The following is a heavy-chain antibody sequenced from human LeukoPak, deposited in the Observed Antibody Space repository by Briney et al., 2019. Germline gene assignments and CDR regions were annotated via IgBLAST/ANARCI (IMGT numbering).Heavy chain of an antibody. D-gene: IGHD3-16*01. V-gene: IGHV3-30*18. CDR3: AKDNRGYFDF. CDR2: ISYNGRNN. Sequence: GGPLRLSCAASGFTFYSYGMHWVRQAPGKGLEWVALISYNGRNNYYADSVKGRFTISRDNSKNTLYLQVSSLRTEDTAVYFCAKDNRGYFDFWGQGTLVTVSS. CDR1: GFTFYSYG. J-gene: IGHJ4*02.